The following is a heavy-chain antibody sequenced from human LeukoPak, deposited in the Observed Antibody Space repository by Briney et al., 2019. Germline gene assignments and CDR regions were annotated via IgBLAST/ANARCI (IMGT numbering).Heavy chain of an antibody. CDR3: ARGIAAAGTEGNWFDP. V-gene: IGHV4-34*01. Sequence: LETLSLTCAVYGGSFSGYYWSWIRQPPGKGLEWIGEINHSGSTNYNPSLKSRVTISVDTSKNQFSLKLSSVTAADTAVYYCARGIAAAGTEGNWFDPWGQGTLVTVSS. J-gene: IGHJ5*02. CDR2: INHSGST. CDR1: GGSFSGYY. D-gene: IGHD6-13*01.